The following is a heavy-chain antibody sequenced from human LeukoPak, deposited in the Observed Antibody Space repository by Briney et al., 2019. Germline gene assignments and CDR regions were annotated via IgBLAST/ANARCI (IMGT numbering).Heavy chain of an antibody. CDR3: ARDPLIGYCSSTSCYGWFDP. V-gene: IGHV1-18*01. J-gene: IGHJ5*02. CDR2: ISGYNGNT. Sequence: ASVKVSCKASGYTFTNCGISWVRQAPGQGLEWMGWISGYNGNTNYAQKLQGRVTMTRDTSTSTVYMELSSLRSEDTAVYYCARDPLIGYCSSTSCYGWFDPWGQGTLVTVSS. CDR1: GYTFTNCG. D-gene: IGHD2-2*01.